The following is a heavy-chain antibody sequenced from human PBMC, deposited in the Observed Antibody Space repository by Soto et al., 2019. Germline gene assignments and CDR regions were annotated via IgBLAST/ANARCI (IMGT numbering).Heavy chain of an antibody. CDR3: AREGIAESGPNYYDF. CDR1: GFTFKHHA. J-gene: IGHJ4*02. CDR2: ISYDGSTK. D-gene: IGHD6-13*01. Sequence: QVQLVESGGGVVQPGRSLTIFCTASGFTFKHHAMHWIRQAPGKGLEWVADISYDGSTKNYADSVKGRFTISRDNSKNTLSLQMSALKGEDTAIYYCAREGIAESGPNYYDFWGQGTLVAVSS. V-gene: IGHV3-30-3*01.